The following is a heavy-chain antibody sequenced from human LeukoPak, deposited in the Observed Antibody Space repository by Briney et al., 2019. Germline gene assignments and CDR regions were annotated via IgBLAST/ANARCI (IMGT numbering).Heavy chain of an antibody. V-gene: IGHV3-48*01. CDR3: ARVGSGSSYRPFDY. D-gene: IGHD3-10*01. J-gene: IGHJ4*02. CDR1: GFTFSSYS. Sequence: GGSLRLSCAASGFTFSSYSMNWVRQAPGKVLEWVSYISSSSSTIYYADSVKGRFTISRDNAKNSLYLQMNSLRAEDTAVYYCARVGSGSSYRPFDYWGQGTLVTVSS. CDR2: ISSSSSTI.